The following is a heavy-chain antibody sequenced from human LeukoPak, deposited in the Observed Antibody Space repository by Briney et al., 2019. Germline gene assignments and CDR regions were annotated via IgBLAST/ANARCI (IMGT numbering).Heavy chain of an antibody. CDR1: GFAFSSYA. V-gene: IGHV3-30-3*01. J-gene: IGHJ3*01. Sequence: GGSLRLSCAASGFAFSSYAMHWVRQASGKGLEWVAVISYDGSNKYYADSVKGRFTISRDNSKNTLYLQMNSLRAEDTAVYYCARVVAWGQGTMVTVSS. CDR3: ARVVA. CDR2: ISYDGSNK.